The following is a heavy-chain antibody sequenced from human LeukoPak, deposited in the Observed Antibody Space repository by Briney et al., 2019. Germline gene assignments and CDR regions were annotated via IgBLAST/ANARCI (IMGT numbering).Heavy chain of an antibody. Sequence: GGSLRLSCAASGFTFSSYSMNWVRQAPGKGLEWVSSISSSSYIYYADSVKGRFTISRDNAKNSLYLQMNSLRVEDTAVYYCARVGAMSSSWLLHWGQGTLVIVSS. V-gene: IGHV3-21*01. CDR3: ARVGAMSSSWLLH. CDR1: GFTFSSYS. CDR2: ISSSSYI. D-gene: IGHD6-13*01. J-gene: IGHJ4*02.